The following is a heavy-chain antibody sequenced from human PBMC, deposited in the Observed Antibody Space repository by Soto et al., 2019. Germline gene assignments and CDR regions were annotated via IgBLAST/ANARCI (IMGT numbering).Heavy chain of an antibody. Sequence: PSETLSLTCAVSGGSISSGFYSWSWIRQPPGKGLEWIGYIYHSGSTYYNPSLKSRVTISVDRSKNQFSLKLSSVTAADTAVYYCARGPAGYYDSSGYSQEDYFDYWGQGTLVTVSS. CDR2: IYHSGST. CDR3: ARGPAGYYDSSGYSQEDYFDY. J-gene: IGHJ4*02. V-gene: IGHV4-30-2*01. D-gene: IGHD3-22*01. CDR1: GGSISSGFYS.